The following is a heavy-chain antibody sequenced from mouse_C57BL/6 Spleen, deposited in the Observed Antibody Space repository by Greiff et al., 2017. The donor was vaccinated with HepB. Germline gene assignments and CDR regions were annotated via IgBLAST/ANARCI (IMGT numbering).Heavy chain of an antibody. CDR2: ISYDGSN. CDR1: GYSFTSGYY. J-gene: IGHJ4*01. D-gene: IGHD1-1*01. Sequence: EVQRVESGPGLVKPSQSLSLTCSVTGYSFTSGYYWNWIRQFPGNKLEWMGYISYDGSNNYNPSLKNRISITRDTSKNQFFLKLNSVTTEDTATYYCAITTVVADAMDYWGQGTSVTVSS. V-gene: IGHV3-6*01. CDR3: AITTVVADAMDY.